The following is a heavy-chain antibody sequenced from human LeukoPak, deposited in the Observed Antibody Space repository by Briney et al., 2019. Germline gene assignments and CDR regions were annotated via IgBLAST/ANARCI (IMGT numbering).Heavy chain of an antibody. CDR1: GYTFTSYD. J-gene: IGHJ4*02. D-gene: IGHD4-17*01. CDR3: AIVDYGDYGPDY. V-gene: IGHV1-8*01. Sequence: ASVKVSCKASGYTFTSYDINWVRQATGQGLEWMGWMNPNSGNTGYAQKFQGRVTMTRNTSISTAYMELSSLRSEDTAVYYCAIVDYGDYGPDYWGQGTLVTVSS. CDR2: MNPNSGNT.